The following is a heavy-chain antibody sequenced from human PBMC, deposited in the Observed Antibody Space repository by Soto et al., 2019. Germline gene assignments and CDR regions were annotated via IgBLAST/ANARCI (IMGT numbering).Heavy chain of an antibody. D-gene: IGHD3-22*01. J-gene: IGHJ5*02. Sequence: QVQLVQSGAEVKKPGSSVKVSCKASVGTFSSYAISWVRQAPGQGLEWMGGIIPIFGTANYAQKFQGRVTITADESTSTAYMELSSLRSEDTAVYYCARDFGPYYYDSSGYYYSPWGQGTLVTVSS. V-gene: IGHV1-69*01. CDR2: IIPIFGTA. CDR3: ARDFGPYYYDSSGYYYSP. CDR1: VGTFSSYA.